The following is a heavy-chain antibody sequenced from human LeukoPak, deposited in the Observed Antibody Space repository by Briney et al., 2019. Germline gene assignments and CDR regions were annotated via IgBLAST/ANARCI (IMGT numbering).Heavy chain of an antibody. CDR1: GFTFDDYA. Sequence: GGSLRLSCAASGFTFDDYAMHWVRQAPGKGLEWVSVIGPAGSTAYYADSVKGRFTMSRDNSKNTVSLQMDSLRAEDTALYYCAKAKVASTTTRYFDSWGQGTLVTVSS. V-gene: IGHV3-23*01. D-gene: IGHD5-12*01. CDR3: AKAKVASTTTRYFDS. CDR2: IGPAGSTA. J-gene: IGHJ4*02.